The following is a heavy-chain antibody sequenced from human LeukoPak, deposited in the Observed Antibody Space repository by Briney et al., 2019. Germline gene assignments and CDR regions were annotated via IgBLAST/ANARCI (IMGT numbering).Heavy chain of an antibody. CDR1: GFTFGSYS. D-gene: IGHD6-19*01. CDR3: ARPYSSGLDAFDI. J-gene: IGHJ3*02. Sequence: GGSLRLSCAASGFTFGSYSMNWVRQAPGKGLEWASSISSSSSYIYYADSAKGRFTISRDNAKNSLYLQMNSLRAEDTAVYYCARPYSSGLDAFDIWGQGTMVTVSS. V-gene: IGHV3-21*01. CDR2: ISSSSSYI.